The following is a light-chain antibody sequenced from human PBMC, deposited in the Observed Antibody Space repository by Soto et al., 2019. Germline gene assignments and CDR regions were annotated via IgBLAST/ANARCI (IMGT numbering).Light chain of an antibody. J-gene: IGKJ1*01. CDR3: QQYGSSGT. CDR1: QSVSNNY. CDR2: GAS. V-gene: IGKV3-20*01. Sequence: EIVLTQSPGTLSLSPWERGNLYCRASQSVSNNYLAWYQQKPGQAPRLLIYGASNRATGIPDRFSGSGSGTDFTLTISRLEPEDFAVYYCQQYGSSGTFGQGTELEIK.